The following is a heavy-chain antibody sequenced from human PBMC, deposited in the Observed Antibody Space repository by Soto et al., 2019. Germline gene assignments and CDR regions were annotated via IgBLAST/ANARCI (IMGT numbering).Heavy chain of an antibody. J-gene: IGHJ5*02. CDR3: ARVPYDFWSGYLARDHNSWLDP. D-gene: IGHD3-3*01. CDR2: IYHSGST. V-gene: IGHV4-38-2*01. Sequence: SATLSLTCAVSGYSISSGYYWGWIRQPPGKGLEWIGSIYHSGSTYYNPSLKSRVTISVDTSKNQFSLKLSSVTAADTAVYYCARVPYDFWSGYLARDHNSWLDPCGQGTLGTVST. CDR1: GYSISSGYY.